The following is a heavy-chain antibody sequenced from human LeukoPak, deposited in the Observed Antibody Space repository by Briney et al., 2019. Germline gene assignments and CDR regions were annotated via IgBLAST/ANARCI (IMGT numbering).Heavy chain of an antibody. J-gene: IGHJ6*03. Sequence: GGSLRLSCAASGFTFSSYGMHWVRQAPGKGLEWVAVIWYDGSNKYYADSVKGRFTISRDNSKNTLYLQMNSLRAEDTAVYYCAKDPLTVTTTHYDMDVWGKGTTVTVSS. V-gene: IGHV3-33*06. D-gene: IGHD4-17*01. CDR2: IWYDGSNK. CDR1: GFTFSSYG. CDR3: AKDPLTVTTTHYDMDV.